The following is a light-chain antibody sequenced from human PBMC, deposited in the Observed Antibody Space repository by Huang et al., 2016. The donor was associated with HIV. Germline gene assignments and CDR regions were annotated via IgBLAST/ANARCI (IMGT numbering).Light chain of an antibody. V-gene: IGKV1-33*01. CDR2: DAS. CDR1: QEITNF. J-gene: IGKJ2*01. Sequence: DIQMTQSPSSLSASVGDRVTITCQASQEITNFLNWCQQKTGNTPKLLIYDASNLEESGPPRFRGGGPARLYTFPISSLQPEDIGTYYCHQYDNLPPTFGQGTKLEIK. CDR3: HQYDNLPPT.